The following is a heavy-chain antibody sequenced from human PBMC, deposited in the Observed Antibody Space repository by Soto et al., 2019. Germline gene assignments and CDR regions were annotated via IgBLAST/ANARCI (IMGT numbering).Heavy chain of an antibody. V-gene: IGHV3-23*01. CDR2: ISGSGGST. J-gene: IGHJ4*02. CDR1: GFTFSSYA. Sequence: EVQLLESGGGLVQPGGSLSLSCAASGFTFSSYAMSWVRQAPGKGLEWVSAISGSGGSTYYADSVKGRFTISSDNSKNTLYLHMNSLRSEDRAVYYCANEKDSSGYYYVGDYFDYRGQGTLVTFSS. CDR3: ANEKDSSGYYYVGDYFDY. D-gene: IGHD3-22*01.